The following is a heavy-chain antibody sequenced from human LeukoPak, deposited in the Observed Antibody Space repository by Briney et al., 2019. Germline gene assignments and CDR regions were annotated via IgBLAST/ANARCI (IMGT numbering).Heavy chain of an antibody. Sequence: GGSLRLSCAASGFTFSSYAMTWVRQAPGKGLEWVSAISGSGGSTYYADSVKGRFTISRDNSKNTLYLQMNSLRAEDTTVYYCAKDSSGWTSDWYFDLWGRGTLVTVSS. J-gene: IGHJ2*01. V-gene: IGHV3-23*01. CDR2: ISGSGGST. CDR1: GFTFSSYA. D-gene: IGHD6-19*01. CDR3: AKDSSGWTSDWYFDL.